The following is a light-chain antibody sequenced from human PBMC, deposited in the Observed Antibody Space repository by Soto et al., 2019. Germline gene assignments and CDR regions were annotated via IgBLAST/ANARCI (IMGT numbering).Light chain of an antibody. CDR1: QSIGSY. CDR3: KQIYTIPLT. Sequence: DIQMTKSPSSLSASEGDRVTITCRASQSIGSYLNWYQQKPGKAPNLLIHGGYILQSGVQPRFSGGGGGTDFTLTISSLQPEDFASYYCKQIYTIPLTFGGGTKVDI. J-gene: IGKJ4*01. CDR2: GGY. V-gene: IGKV1-39*01.